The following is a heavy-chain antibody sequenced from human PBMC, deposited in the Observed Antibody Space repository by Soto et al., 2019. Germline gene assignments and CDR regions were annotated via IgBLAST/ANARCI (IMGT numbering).Heavy chain of an antibody. Sequence: QVTLKASGPVLVKPTENLTLTCTVSGFSLSNARMGVSWIRQPPGKALEWLAHIFSNDEKSYSTSLKSKLTISKNTSQSQVFLTMTNMDPVDTARYYCARIPPIVATMPGGWFDPWGQGTLVTVSS. CDR2: IFSNDEK. J-gene: IGHJ5*02. V-gene: IGHV2-26*01. CDR3: ARIPPIVATMPGGWFDP. D-gene: IGHD5-12*01. CDR1: GFSLSNARMG.